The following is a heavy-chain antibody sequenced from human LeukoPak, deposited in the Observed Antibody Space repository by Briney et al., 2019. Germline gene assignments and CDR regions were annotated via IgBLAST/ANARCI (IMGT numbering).Heavy chain of an antibody. CDR3: AKTRGGVVATTSDY. CDR1: GITLSNYG. J-gene: IGHJ4*02. CDR2: ISDSGGST. Sequence: GGSLRLSCAVSGITLSNYGMSWVRQAPGKGLEWVAGISDSGGSTNYADSVKGRFTISRDNSKNTLYLQMNSLRVEDTAVYYCAKTRGGVVATTSDYWGQGTLVTVSS. V-gene: IGHV3-23*01. D-gene: IGHD5-12*01.